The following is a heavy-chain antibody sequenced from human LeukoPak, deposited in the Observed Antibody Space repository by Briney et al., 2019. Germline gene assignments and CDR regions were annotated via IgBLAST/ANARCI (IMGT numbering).Heavy chain of an antibody. V-gene: IGHV4-34*01. D-gene: IGHD6-13*01. Sequence: PSETLSLTCAFYGGSFSGYYWSWIRQPPGKGLEWIGEINHSGGTKYNPSLKSRVTISVDTSKNQFSLRLSSVTAADTAVYYCARHVSYPYYGAAAATRYYYYYYYMDVWGKGTTVTISS. CDR2: INHSGGT. J-gene: IGHJ6*03. CDR3: ARHVSYPYYGAAAATRYYYYYYYMDV. CDR1: GGSFSGYY.